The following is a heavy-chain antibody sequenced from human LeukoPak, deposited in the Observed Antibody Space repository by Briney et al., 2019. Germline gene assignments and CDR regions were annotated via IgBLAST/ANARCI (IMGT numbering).Heavy chain of an antibody. CDR1: GFTFSSYS. D-gene: IGHD1-26*01. V-gene: IGHV3-21*01. J-gene: IGHJ4*02. CDR3: ARDGKYSGSPATYGY. CDR2: ISSSSSYI. Sequence: GGSLRLSCAASGFTFSSYSMTWVRQAPGKGLEWVSSISSSSSYIYYADSVKGRFTISRDNAKNSLYLQMNSLRAEDTAVYYCARDGKYSGSPATYGYWGQGTLVTVSS.